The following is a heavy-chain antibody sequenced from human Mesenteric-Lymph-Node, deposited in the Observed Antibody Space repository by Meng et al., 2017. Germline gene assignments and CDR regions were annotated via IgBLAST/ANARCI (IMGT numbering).Heavy chain of an antibody. CDR2: IYYSGRT. CDR1: GGPINSSSYY. CDR3: ARPIAAAGWFDP. J-gene: IGHJ5*02. Sequence: QLEEPGPGRGKPSETLSRTCTAPGGPINSSSYYWGWIRQPPGKGLEWIGSIYYSGRTYYNPSLKSRVTISVDTSKNQFSLKLSSVTAADTAVYYCARPIAAAGWFDPWGQGTLVTVSS. V-gene: IGHV4-39*01. D-gene: IGHD6-13*01.